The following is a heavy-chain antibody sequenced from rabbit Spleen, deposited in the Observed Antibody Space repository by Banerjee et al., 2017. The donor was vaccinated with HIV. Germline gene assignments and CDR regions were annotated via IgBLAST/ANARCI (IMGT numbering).Heavy chain of an antibody. J-gene: IGHJ6*01. CDR1: GVSFSSSSY. V-gene: IGHV1S40*01. CDR2: IDTGSSGFT. CDR3: ARDTSSSFSSYGMDL. Sequence: QSLEESGGDLVKPGASLTLTCTASGVSFSSSSYMCWVGQAPGKGLEWIACIDTGSSGFTYFATWAKGRFTCSKTSSTTVTLQMTRLTAADTATYFCARDTSSSFSSYGMDLWGPGTLVTVS. D-gene: IGHD1-1*01.